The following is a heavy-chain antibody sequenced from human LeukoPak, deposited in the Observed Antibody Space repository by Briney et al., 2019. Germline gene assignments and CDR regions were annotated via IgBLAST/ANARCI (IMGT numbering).Heavy chain of an antibody. CDR2: IKQDGSEK. V-gene: IGHV3-7*01. J-gene: IGHJ4*02. Sequence: GGSLRLSCAASGFTFSGSWMTWVRQAPGKGLEWVAIIKQDGSEKYYVDSVKGRFTISRDNAKNSLYLQMNSLGAEDTAVYYCARDAGVGSGIDGWGQGTLVTVSS. CDR3: ARDAGVGSGIDG. D-gene: IGHD2-15*01. CDR1: GFTFSGSW.